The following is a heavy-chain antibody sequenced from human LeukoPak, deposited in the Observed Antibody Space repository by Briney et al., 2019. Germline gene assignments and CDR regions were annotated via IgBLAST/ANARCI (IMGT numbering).Heavy chain of an antibody. CDR1: GFTFSSYG. D-gene: IGHD6-13*01. CDR2: ISYDGSNK. CDR3: AKGRPQVGIAAALNWFDP. J-gene: IGHJ5*02. Sequence: PGRSLRLSCAASGFTFSSYGMHWVRQAPGKGLEWVAVISYDGSNKYYADSVKGRFTISRDNSKNTLYLQMNSLRAEDTAVYYCAKGRPQVGIAAALNWFDPWGQGTLVTVSS. V-gene: IGHV3-30*18.